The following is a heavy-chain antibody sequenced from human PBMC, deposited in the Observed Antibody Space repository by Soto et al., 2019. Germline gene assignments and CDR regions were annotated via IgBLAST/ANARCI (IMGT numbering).Heavy chain of an antibody. CDR1: GFTFSSYA. D-gene: IGHD2-8*01. CDR2: ISYDGSNK. J-gene: IGHJ4*02. Sequence: GGSLRLSCAASGFTFSSYAMHWVRQAPGKGLEWVAVISYDGSNKYYADYVKGRFTISRDNSKNTLYLQMNSLRAEDTAVYYCARGPSNGDSLDYWGQGTLVTVSS. CDR3: ARGPSNGDSLDY. V-gene: IGHV3-30-3*01.